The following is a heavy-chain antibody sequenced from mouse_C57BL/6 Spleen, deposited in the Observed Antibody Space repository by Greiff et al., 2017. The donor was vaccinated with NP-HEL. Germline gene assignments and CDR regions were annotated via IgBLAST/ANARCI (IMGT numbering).Heavy chain of an antibody. CDR2: IDPSDSET. V-gene: IGHV1-52*01. CDR1: GYTFTSYW. CDR3: ARDYGYGAAWFAY. D-gene: IGHD2-14*01. J-gene: IGHJ3*01. Sequence: QVQLQQPGAELVRPGSSVKLSCKASGYTFTSYWMHWVKQRPIQGLEWIGNIDPSDSETHYNQKFKDKATLTVDKSSSTAYMQLSSLTSEDSAVYYCARDYGYGAAWFAYWGQGTLVTVSA.